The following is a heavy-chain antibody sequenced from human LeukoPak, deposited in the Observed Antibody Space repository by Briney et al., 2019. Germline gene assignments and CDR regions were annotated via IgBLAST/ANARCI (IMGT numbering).Heavy chain of an antibody. D-gene: IGHD4-17*01. J-gene: IGHJ4*02. Sequence: GGSLRLSCAASGFTFSSYSMNWIRQAPGKGLEWVSSISSSTSYIYYADSVKGRFTISKDNAKNSLYLQMNSLRAEDTAVYYCARSQPGDGDPLNYWGQGTLVTVSS. V-gene: IGHV3-21*01. CDR2: ISSSTSYI. CDR3: ARSQPGDGDPLNY. CDR1: GFTFSSYS.